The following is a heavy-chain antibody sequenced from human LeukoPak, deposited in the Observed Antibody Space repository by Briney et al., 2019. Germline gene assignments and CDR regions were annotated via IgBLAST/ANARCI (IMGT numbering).Heavy chain of an antibody. CDR1: GGSISSYY. CDR3: ARENSGSYGEFDY. V-gene: IGHV4-4*07. J-gene: IGHJ4*02. D-gene: IGHD1-26*01. CDR2: IYTSGST. Sequence: KSSETLSLTCTVSGGSISSYYWSWIRQPAGKGLEWIGRIYTSGSTNYNASLKSRVSMSVDTSKNQFSLKLSSVTAADTAVFYCARENSGSYGEFDYWGQGTLVTVSS.